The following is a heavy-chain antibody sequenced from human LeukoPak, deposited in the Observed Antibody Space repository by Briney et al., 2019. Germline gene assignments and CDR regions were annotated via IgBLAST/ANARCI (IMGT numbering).Heavy chain of an antibody. CDR3: ARLVLLWFGESLRFDP. CDR2: IYYSGST. D-gene: IGHD3-10*01. J-gene: IGHJ5*02. Sequence: PSQTLSLTCTVSGDSIRSGDYYWSWIRQPPGKGLEWIGSIYYSGSTYYNPSLKSRVTISVDTSKNQFSLKLSSVTAADTAVYYCARLVLLWFGESLRFDPWGQGTLVTVSS. V-gene: IGHV4-39*01. CDR1: GDSIRSGDYY.